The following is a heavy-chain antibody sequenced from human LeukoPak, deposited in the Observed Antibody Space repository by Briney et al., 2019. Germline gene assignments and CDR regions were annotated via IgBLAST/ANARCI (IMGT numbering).Heavy chain of an antibody. J-gene: IGHJ5*02. Sequence: GGSLRLSCVASGFTFSDAWMSWVRQASGKGLEWVGLIDRPAKSYATAYGASVGGRFTISRDDSKNTAYLQMDSLKTEDTALYYCTRDRGTYNWLDPWGQGTLVTVSS. CDR2: IDRPAKSYAT. CDR3: TRDRGTYNWLDP. D-gene: IGHD1-26*01. CDR1: GFTFSDAW. V-gene: IGHV3-73*01.